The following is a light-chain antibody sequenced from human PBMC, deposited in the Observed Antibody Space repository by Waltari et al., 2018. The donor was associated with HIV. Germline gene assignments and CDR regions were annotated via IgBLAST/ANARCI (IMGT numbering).Light chain of an antibody. J-gene: IGLJ2*01. V-gene: IGLV2-14*01. CDR3: SSYTSSSTFPIGVV. CDR2: DVS. Sequence: QSALTQPASVSGSPGQSITISCTGTSSDVGGYNYVSWYQQHPGKAPKLMIYDVSKRPSGVSNRFSGSKSGNTASLTISGLQAEDEADYYCSSYTSSSTFPIGVVFGGGTKLTVL. CDR1: SSDVGGYNY.